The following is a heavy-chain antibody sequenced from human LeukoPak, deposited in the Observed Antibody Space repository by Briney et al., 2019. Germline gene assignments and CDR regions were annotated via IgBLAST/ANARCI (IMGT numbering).Heavy chain of an antibody. J-gene: IGHJ4*02. CDR1: GGSFSGYY. Sequence: KPSETLSLTCAVYGGSFSGYYWSWFRQPPGKGLEWIGEINHSGSTNYNPSLKSRVTISVDTSKNQFSLKLSSVTAADTAVCYCARGGYSYVPLDYWGQGTLVAVSS. CDR3: ARGGYSYVPLDY. D-gene: IGHD5-18*01. V-gene: IGHV4-34*01. CDR2: INHSGST.